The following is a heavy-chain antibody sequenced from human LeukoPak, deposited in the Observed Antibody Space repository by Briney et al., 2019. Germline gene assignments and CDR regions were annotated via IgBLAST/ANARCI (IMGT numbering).Heavy chain of an antibody. CDR3: ARDGVTMVRGVLDY. V-gene: IGHV3-21*01. CDR2: ISSSSYI. CDR1: GFTFSSYS. Sequence: GGSLRLSCAASGFTFSSYSMNWVRQAPGKGLEWVSSISSSSYIYYADSVKGRFTISRDNAKNSLYLQMNSLRAEDTAVYYCARDGVTMVRGVLDYWGQGTLVTVSS. J-gene: IGHJ4*02. D-gene: IGHD3-10*01.